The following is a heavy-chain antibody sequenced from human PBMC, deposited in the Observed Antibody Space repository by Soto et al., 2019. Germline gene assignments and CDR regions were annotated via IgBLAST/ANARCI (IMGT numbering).Heavy chain of an antibody. Sequence: GASVKVSCKASGYTFTSYDINWVRQASGQGLEWMGRMSPNSGNTGYAQKLQGRVTMTRDTSISTAYMELRSLRSEDTAVYYCARGGAWFGEDYWGQGTLVTVSS. J-gene: IGHJ4*02. D-gene: IGHD3-10*01. CDR1: GYTFTSYD. CDR2: MSPNSGNT. CDR3: ARGGAWFGEDY. V-gene: IGHV1-8*01.